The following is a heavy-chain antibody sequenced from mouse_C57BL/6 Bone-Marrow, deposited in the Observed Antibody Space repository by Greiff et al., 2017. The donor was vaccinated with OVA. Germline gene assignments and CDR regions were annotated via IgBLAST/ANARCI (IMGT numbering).Heavy chain of an antibody. CDR1: GYTFTSYW. Sequence: QVQLQQPGAELVMPGASVKLSCKASGYTFTSYWMHWVKQRPGQGLEWIGEIDPSDSYTNYNQKFKGKSTLTVDKSSSTAYMQLSSLTSEDSAVYYCARSGTAQSYSDYWGQGTTLTVSS. D-gene: IGHD3-2*02. J-gene: IGHJ2*01. V-gene: IGHV1-69*01. CDR2: IDPSDSYT. CDR3: ARSGTAQSYSDY.